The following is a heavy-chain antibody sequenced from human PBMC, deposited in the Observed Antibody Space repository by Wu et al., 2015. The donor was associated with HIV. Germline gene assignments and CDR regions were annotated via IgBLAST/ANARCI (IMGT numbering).Heavy chain of an antibody. Sequence: QVQLQESGPGLVKPSQTLSLTCTVSDGSISSGDYYWSWIRQPPGKGLEWIGHIYYSGGTYYNPSLKSRVTISLDTSNNRFSLKLTSVTAADTGMYYCAREAWNSLGWLGFDIWGQGTMVTVSS. D-gene: IGHD1-7*01. CDR3: AREAWNSLGWLGFDI. J-gene: IGHJ3*02. CDR1: DGSISSGDYY. CDR2: IYYSGGT. V-gene: IGHV4-30-4*08.